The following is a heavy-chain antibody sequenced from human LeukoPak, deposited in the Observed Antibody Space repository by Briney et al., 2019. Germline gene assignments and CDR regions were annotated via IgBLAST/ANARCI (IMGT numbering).Heavy chain of an antibody. CDR3: AKDLAVRFLEPAS. CDR2: ISNGGNE. D-gene: IGHD3-3*01. Sequence: GRSLRLSCAASGFSLSGYGMNWVRQAPGKGLEWLAGISNGGNEFYADSVKGRFTISRDNSKNTLFLQMNSLRGEDTAVYYCAKDLAVRFLEPASWGRGTLVTVSS. J-gene: IGHJ5*02. CDR1: GFSLSGYG. V-gene: IGHV3-30*07.